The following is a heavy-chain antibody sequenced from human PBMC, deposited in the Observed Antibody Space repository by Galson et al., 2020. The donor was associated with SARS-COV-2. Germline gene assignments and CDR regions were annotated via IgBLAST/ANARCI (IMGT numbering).Heavy chain of an antibody. V-gene: IGHV3-30*18. CDR2: ISYDGSNK. J-gene: IGHJ6*03. Sequence: SCAATGFTFSSYRMHWVPQAPGKGLEWVADISYDGSNKYYADSVKGRFTISRDNSKNTLYLQMNSLRAEDTAVYYCAKDGSSSWLIYYYYDMGVWGKGTTVTISS. CDR1: GFTFSSYR. D-gene: IGHD6-13*01. CDR3: AKDGSSSWLIYYYYDMGV.